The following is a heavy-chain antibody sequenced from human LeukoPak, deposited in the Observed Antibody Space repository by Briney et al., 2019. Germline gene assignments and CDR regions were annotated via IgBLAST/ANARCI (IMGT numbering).Heavy chain of an antibody. Sequence: SETLSLTCAVYGGSFSRYYWSWIRQSPGKGLEWIAEIDHRGDTNYNPSVKSRVTISVDTSKNQFSLKLSSVTAADTAVYYCARVDLYGAVDAFDIWGQGTMVTVSS. J-gene: IGHJ3*02. CDR2: IDHRGDT. D-gene: IGHD4-17*01. CDR3: ARVDLYGAVDAFDI. CDR1: GGSFSRYY. V-gene: IGHV4-34*01.